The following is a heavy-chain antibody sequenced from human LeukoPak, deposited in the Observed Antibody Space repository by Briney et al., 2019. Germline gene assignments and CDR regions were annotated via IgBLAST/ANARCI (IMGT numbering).Heavy chain of an antibody. CDR1: GYTFTNYA. CDR3: ARAFQSLGGLSLPDF. D-gene: IGHD3-16*02. V-gene: IGHV7-4-1*02. CDR2: IHPSTGNP. J-gene: IGHJ4*02. Sequence: ASVKVSCKASGYTFTNYAMNWVRQAPGQGLEWMGWIHPSTGNPTYAQGFTGRFVFSLDTSVSTTYLQIRSLKAGDTAVYYCARAFQSLGGLSLPDFWGQGTLVTVSS.